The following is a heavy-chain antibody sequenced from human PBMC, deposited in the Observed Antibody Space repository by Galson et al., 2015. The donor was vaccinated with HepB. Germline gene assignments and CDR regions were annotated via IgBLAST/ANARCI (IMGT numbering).Heavy chain of an antibody. Sequence: SLRLSCAASGFTFSSYWMSWVRQAPGKGLEWVANIKQDGSEKYYVDSVKGRFTISRDNAKNSLYLQMNSLRAEDTAVYYCARDRSYYDFWSGYSGDYGMDVWGQGTTVTVSS. V-gene: IGHV3-7*03. CDR3: ARDRSYYDFWSGYSGDYGMDV. J-gene: IGHJ6*02. CDR2: IKQDGSEK. CDR1: GFTFSSYW. D-gene: IGHD3-3*01.